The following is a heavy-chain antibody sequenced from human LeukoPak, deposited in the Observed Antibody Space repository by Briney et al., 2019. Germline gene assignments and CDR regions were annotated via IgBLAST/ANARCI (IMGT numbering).Heavy chain of an antibody. Sequence: GGSLRLSCAASGFTFSSSAMSWVRQVPGKGLEWVSGISASGGSTSYADSVRGRFTISRDNSKNTLYVQMNSLRAEDTAVYYCAKRPRRLTLVRGVPREDVWGQGTTVTVSS. CDR2: ISASGGST. D-gene: IGHD3-10*01. V-gene: IGHV3-23*01. CDR3: AKRPRRLTLVRGVPREDV. CDR1: GFTFSSSA. J-gene: IGHJ6*02.